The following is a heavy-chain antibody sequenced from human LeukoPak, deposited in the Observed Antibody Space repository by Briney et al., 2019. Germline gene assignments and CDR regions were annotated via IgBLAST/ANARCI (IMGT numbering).Heavy chain of an antibody. CDR1: GASISSGNYY. CDR2: IYHSGST. J-gene: IGHJ1*01. D-gene: IGHD2-2*01. Sequence: TLSLTCTVSGASISSGNYYWSWIRQPPGTGLEWIGYIYHSGSTYYNPSLNSRVTLSVDRSKNQFSLKMTSVTAADTAVYYCAREYCSSTSCLKYFQHWGQGTLVTVSS. V-gene: IGHV4-30-2*01. CDR3: AREYCSSTSCLKYFQH.